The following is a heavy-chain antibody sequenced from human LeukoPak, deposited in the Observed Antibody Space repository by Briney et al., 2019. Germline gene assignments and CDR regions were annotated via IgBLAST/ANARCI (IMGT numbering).Heavy chain of an antibody. Sequence: PGGSLRLSCAASGFTFSDHFMDWVRQAPGKGLEWVGRIRNKANSYTTEYAASVKGRFTISRDESKNSLYLQMTSLKTEDTAIYYYTRSGITVTPYFFDYWGQGALVTVSS. CDR2: IRNKANSYTT. CDR1: GFTFSDHF. D-gene: IGHD4-17*01. V-gene: IGHV3-72*01. J-gene: IGHJ4*02. CDR3: TRSGITVTPYFFDY.